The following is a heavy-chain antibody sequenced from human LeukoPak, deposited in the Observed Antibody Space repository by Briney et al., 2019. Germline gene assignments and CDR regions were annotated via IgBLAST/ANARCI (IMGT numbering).Heavy chain of an antibody. V-gene: IGHV3-30*03. CDR3: ARDPDSSSWYWRHYYGMDV. Sequence: PGRSLRLSCAASGFTFSSYGMHWVRQAPGKGLEWVAVISYDGSNKYYADSVKGRFTISRDNAKNSLYLQMNSLRAEDTAVYYCARDPDSSSWYWRHYYGMDVWGQGTTVTVSS. CDR1: GFTFSSYG. D-gene: IGHD6-13*01. CDR2: ISYDGSNK. J-gene: IGHJ6*02.